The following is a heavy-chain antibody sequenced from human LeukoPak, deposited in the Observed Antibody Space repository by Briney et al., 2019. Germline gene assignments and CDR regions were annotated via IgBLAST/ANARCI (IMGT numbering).Heavy chain of an antibody. D-gene: IGHD3-22*01. Sequence: GASVKVSCKASGYTFTGYYMHWVRQATGQGLEWMGWMNPNSGNTGYAQKFQGRVTMTRNTSISTAYMELSSLRSEDTAVYYCARVLSRSSGPTYPRHYYYGMDVWGQGTTVTVSS. CDR1: GYTFTGYY. CDR3: ARVLSRSSGPTYPRHYYYGMDV. J-gene: IGHJ6*02. CDR2: MNPNSGNT. V-gene: IGHV1-8*02.